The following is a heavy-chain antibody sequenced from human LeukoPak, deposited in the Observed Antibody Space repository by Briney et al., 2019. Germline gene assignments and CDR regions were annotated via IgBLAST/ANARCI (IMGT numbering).Heavy chain of an antibody. CDR1: GFTFSRYW. Sequence: GGSLRLSCAASGFTFSRYWMHWVRQVPGEGLLWVARIKSDGSITWYADSVKGRFTISRDNARNTLFLQMHSLRAEDTALYYCARDHDAVGTSIDLWGQGILVTVSS. D-gene: IGHD1-26*01. CDR3: ARDHDAVGTSIDL. V-gene: IGHV3-74*01. J-gene: IGHJ4*02. CDR2: IKSDGSIT.